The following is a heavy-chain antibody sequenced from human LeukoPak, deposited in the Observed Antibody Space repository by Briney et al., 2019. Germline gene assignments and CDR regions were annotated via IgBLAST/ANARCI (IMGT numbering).Heavy chain of an antibody. D-gene: IGHD3-10*01. Sequence: GGSLRLSCVASGFTFSAYCMHWVRQGPEKGLEWVSRICPDGSVVDHADSVKGRFTTSRDNAKNTVFLQMNSLRVDDTAVYYCVRDLREADHWGLGTLVTVSS. CDR2: ICPDGSVV. J-gene: IGHJ4*02. CDR3: VRDLREADH. CDR1: GFTFSAYC. V-gene: IGHV3-74*01.